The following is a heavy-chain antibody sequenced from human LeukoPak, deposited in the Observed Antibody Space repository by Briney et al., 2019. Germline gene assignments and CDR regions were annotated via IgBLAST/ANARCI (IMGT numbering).Heavy chain of an antibody. V-gene: IGHV3-11*06. CDR1: GGSISSSS. D-gene: IGHD2-15*01. Sequence: LSLTCTVSGGSISSSSYYWGWIRQAPGKGLEWVSYISSSSSYTNYADSVKGRFTISRDNSKNTLYLQMNSLRAEDTAVYYCARWVGAAGFDYWGQGTLVTVSS. CDR2: ISSSSSYT. J-gene: IGHJ4*02. CDR3: ARWVGAAGFDY.